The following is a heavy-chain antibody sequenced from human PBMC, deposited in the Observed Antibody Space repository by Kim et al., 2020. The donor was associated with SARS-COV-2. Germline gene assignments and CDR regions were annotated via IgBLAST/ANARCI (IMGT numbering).Heavy chain of an antibody. D-gene: IGHD5-18*01. V-gene: IGHV3-15*01. CDR3: TTEIGIQLWFGVTFDY. J-gene: IGHJ4*02. Sequence: PVQGRFTIARDDSKDTLYLQMNSLKTEDTAVYYCTTEIGIQLWFGVTFDYWGQGTLVTVSS.